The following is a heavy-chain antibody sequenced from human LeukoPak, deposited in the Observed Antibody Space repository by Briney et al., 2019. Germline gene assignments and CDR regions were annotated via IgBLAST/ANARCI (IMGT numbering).Heavy chain of an antibody. CDR1: GASITSSNYY. Sequence: SVTLSLTCTVSGASITSSNYYWLWLRQPPGTGLEWIGSIYYNGVTYYNLSLKSRVTISVDTSKNQFSLKLTSVTAADTAVYYCARDTSLGGFYYIDVWGKGTTVTVSS. J-gene: IGHJ6*03. CDR2: IYYNGVT. CDR3: ARDTSLGGFYYIDV. D-gene: IGHD3-16*01. V-gene: IGHV4-39*07.